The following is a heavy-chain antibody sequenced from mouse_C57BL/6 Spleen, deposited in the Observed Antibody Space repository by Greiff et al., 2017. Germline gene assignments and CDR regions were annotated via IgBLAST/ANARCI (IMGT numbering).Heavy chain of an antibody. V-gene: IGHV3-1*01. Sequence: EVQLQQSGPGMVKPSQSLSLTCTVTGYSITSGYDWHWIRHFPGNKLEWMGYISYSGSTNYNPSLKSRISITHDTAKNHFFLKLNSVTTEDTATYYCARGGGRAWFAYWGKGTLVTVSA. CDR1: GYSITSGYD. CDR2: ISYSGST. J-gene: IGHJ3*01. CDR3: ARGGGRAWFAY.